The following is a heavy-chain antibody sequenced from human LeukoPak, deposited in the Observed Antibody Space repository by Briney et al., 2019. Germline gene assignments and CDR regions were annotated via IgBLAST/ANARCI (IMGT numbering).Heavy chain of an antibody. D-gene: IGHD3-22*01. CDR2: ISGSGGST. J-gene: IGHJ4*02. CDR3: ASHHYYDSSGLDDYFDY. Sequence: PGGSLRLSCAAPGFTFRSYAMSWVRQAPGKGLEWVSAISGSGGSTYYADSVKGRFTISRDNSKNTLYLQMDSLRAEDTAVYYCASHHYYDSSGLDDYFDYWGQGTLVTVSS. V-gene: IGHV3-23*01. CDR1: GFTFRSYA.